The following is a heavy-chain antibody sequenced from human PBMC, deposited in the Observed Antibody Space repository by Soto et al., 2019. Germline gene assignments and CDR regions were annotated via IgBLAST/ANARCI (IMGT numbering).Heavy chain of an antibody. CDR2: IYYSGST. J-gene: IGHJ4*02. V-gene: IGHV4-30-4*01. D-gene: IGHD3-10*01. CDR3: ARGGRLLWFN. Sequence: PSETLSLTCTVSGGSISSGDYYWSWIRQPPGKGLEWIGYIYYSGSTYYNPSLKNQVTISVDTSKNQLSLKLSSVTAADTAVYYCARGGRLLWFNWGQGTLVTVSS. CDR1: GGSISSGDYY.